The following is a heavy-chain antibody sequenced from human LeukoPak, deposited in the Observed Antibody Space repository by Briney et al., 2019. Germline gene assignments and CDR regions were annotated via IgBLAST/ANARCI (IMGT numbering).Heavy chain of an antibody. Sequence: SETLSLTCTVSGGSIRNYYWSWIRQPPGKGLEWIGYVHYSRSTNYNPSLKSRVTISVGTSKNQFSLKLSSVTAADAAVYYCARTYYGSGSLYYYYYYMDVWGKGTTVTVSS. CDR3: ARTYYGSGSLYYYYYYMDV. CDR1: GGSIRNYY. D-gene: IGHD3-10*01. V-gene: IGHV4-59*01. J-gene: IGHJ6*03. CDR2: VHYSRST.